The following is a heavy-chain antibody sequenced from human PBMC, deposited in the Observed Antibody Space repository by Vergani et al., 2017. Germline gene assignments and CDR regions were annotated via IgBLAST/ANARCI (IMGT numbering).Heavy chain of an antibody. CDR1: GGSISSYY. CDR2: IYYSGST. V-gene: IGHV4-59*13. Sequence: QVQLQESGPGLVKPSETLSLPCTVSGGSISSYYWSWTRPPPGKGLDWIGYIYYSGSTNYNPSLKSRVTISVDTSKNQFSLKLSSVTAADPAVYYCARDTGGRCIAAATGFDPWGQGTLVTVSS. D-gene: IGHD6-13*01. CDR3: ARDTGGRCIAAATGFDP. J-gene: IGHJ5*02.